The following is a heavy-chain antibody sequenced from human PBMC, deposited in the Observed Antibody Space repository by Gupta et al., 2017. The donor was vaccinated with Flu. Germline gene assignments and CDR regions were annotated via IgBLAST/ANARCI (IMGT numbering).Heavy chain of an antibody. J-gene: IGHJ4*02. CDR2: IIPNFGAA. V-gene: IGHV1-69*01. D-gene: IGHD3-10*01. CDR3: ARDRQDYGSGNYLVKSDH. Sequence: SGLRQAPGQGLEWMGGIIPNFGAANYAQKFQGRVTITADEPTSTAYMELSSLRSEDTAVYYCARDRQDYGSGNYLVKSDHWGQGTLVTVSS.